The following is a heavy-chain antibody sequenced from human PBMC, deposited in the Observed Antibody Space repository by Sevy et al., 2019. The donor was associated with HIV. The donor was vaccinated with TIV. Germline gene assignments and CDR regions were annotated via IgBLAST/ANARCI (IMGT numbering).Heavy chain of an antibody. CDR2: ISYEGNNK. CDR1: GFSFSSHG. V-gene: IGHV3-30*03. J-gene: IGHJ4*02. CDR3: ARDGGWYNYAPSDY. Sequence: GGSLRLSCAASGFSFSSHGMHWVRQAPGKGLEWHSVISYEGNNKYYADSVKGRFTISRDNSKNTLYLQMNCLRPEDTAVYYCARDGGWYNYAPSDYWGQGTLVTVSS. D-gene: IGHD1-1*01.